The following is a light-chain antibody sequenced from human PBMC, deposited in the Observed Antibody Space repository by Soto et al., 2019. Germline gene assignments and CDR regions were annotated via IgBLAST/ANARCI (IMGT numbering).Light chain of an antibody. CDR1: QGVSTD. CDR3: QQHKTYPRT. V-gene: IGKV1-16*01. Sequence: DIPMTQSPSSLSASVGDRVTIFCWASQGVSTDLAWFQQKPGKAPRSLIYAASNLQSGVPSRFTGSGSGTDFTLTINNLQPEDFATYYCQQHKTYPRTFGQGTKVEIK. J-gene: IGKJ1*01. CDR2: AAS.